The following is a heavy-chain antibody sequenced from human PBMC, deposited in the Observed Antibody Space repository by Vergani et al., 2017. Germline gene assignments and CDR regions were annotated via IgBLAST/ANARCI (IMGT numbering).Heavy chain of an antibody. CDR1: EYSFGNYW. J-gene: IGHJ4*02. V-gene: IGHV5-51*01. Sequence: EVELVQSGPEMRKPGESLKISCKGSEYSFGNYWIGWVRQMPGKGLEWIGIIYPADSDTRYSPSFQGQVTISADKSISIAFLQWDSLKASDTALYYCARHTTYTDSWGQGTLVTVSS. CDR3: ARHTTYTDS. CDR2: IYPADSDT. D-gene: IGHD1-1*01.